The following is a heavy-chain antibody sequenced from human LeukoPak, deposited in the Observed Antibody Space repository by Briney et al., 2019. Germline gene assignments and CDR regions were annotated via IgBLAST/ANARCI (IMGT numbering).Heavy chain of an antibody. CDR3: ARDSRYYDLEFDY. D-gene: IGHD1-26*01. CDR1: GYSISSGYY. J-gene: IGHJ4*02. CDR2: IYHSGST. V-gene: IGHV4-38-2*02. Sequence: PSETLSLTCTVSGYSISSGYYWGWIRQPPGKGLEWIGSIYHSGSTYYNPSLKSRVTISVDTSKNQFSLKLSSVTAADTAVYYCARDSRYYDLEFDYWGQGTLVTVSS.